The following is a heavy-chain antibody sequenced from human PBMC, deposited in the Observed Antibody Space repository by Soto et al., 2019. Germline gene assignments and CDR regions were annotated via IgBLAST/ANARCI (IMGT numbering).Heavy chain of an antibody. CDR3: AKDRDPWLEGGYCFDY. CDR1: GFTFSSYG. V-gene: IGHV3-30*18. Sequence: QVQLVESGGGVVQPGRSLRLSCAASGFTFSSYGMHWVRQAPGKGLEWVAVISYDGSNKYYADSVKGRFTISRDNSKNTLYLQMHSLRAEDTAVYYCAKDRDPWLEGGYCFDYWGQGTLVTVCS. CDR2: ISYDGSNK. D-gene: IGHD6-19*01. J-gene: IGHJ4*02.